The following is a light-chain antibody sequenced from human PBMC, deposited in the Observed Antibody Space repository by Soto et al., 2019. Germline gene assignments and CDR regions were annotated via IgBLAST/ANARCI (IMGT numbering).Light chain of an antibody. CDR3: SSYTSSSTYV. J-gene: IGLJ1*01. CDR2: EVG. V-gene: IGLV2-14*01. Sequence: QSALTQPASVSGSPGQSITISCTGTSSDVGGYNYVSWYQQHPGKAPKLMIYEVGNRPSGVSNRFSGSKSGNTASLTIYGLQAEDEADYYCSSYTSSSTYVFGTGTKVTVL. CDR1: SSDVGGYNY.